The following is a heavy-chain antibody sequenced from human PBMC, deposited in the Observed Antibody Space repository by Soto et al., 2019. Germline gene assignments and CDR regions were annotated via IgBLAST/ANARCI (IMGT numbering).Heavy chain of an antibody. V-gene: IGHV1-3*01. Sequence: ASVKVSCKASGYTFSSYAMHWVRQAPGQRLEWMGWINAGYGNTKSSQKFQDRVTISRDTSASTAYMELTSLRSEDTAVYYCARDHGDGTFDFWGQGTLVTVSS. CDR3: ARDHGDGTFDF. CDR2: INAGYGNT. CDR1: GYTFSSYA. J-gene: IGHJ4*02. D-gene: IGHD1-1*01.